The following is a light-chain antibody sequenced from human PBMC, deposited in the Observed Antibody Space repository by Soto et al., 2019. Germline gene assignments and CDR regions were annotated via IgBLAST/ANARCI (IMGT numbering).Light chain of an antibody. CDR3: CSYAGSVV. Sequence: QSALTQPASVSGSPGQSITISCTGTSSDVASYNLVSWYQQHPGKAPKLMIYEGSKRPSGVSNRFSGSKSGNTASLTISGLQAEDEADYYCCSYAGSVVFGGGTQLTVL. CDR2: EGS. J-gene: IGLJ2*01. V-gene: IGLV2-23*01. CDR1: SSDVASYNL.